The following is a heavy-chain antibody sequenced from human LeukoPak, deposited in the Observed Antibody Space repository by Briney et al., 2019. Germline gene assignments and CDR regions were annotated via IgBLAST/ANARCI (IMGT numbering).Heavy chain of an antibody. D-gene: IGHD3-10*01. J-gene: IGHJ4*02. CDR3: ARDQRITMVRGVTIYTQSFDY. V-gene: IGHV3-7*03. Sequence: GGSLRLSCAASGFTFSSHWMSWVRQAPGKGLEWVANIKQDGSEKYYVDSVKGRFTISRDNAENSLYLQMNSLRVEDTAVYYCARDQRITMVRGVTIYTQSFDYWGQGTLVTVSS. CDR1: GFTFSSHW. CDR2: IKQDGSEK.